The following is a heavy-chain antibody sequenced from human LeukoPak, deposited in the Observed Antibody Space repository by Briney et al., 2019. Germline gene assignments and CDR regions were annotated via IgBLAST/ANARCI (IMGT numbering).Heavy chain of an antibody. CDR2: IYYSGST. CDR1: GGSISSYY. V-gene: IGHV4-59*01. CDR3: ARTDEDYCSSTSCPDAFDI. Sequence: PSETLSLTCTGSGGSISSYYWSWIRQPPGKGLEWIGYIYYSGSTNYNPSLKSRVTISVDTSKNQFSLKLSTVTAADTAVYYCARTDEDYCSSTSCPDAFDIWGQGTMVTVSS. J-gene: IGHJ3*02. D-gene: IGHD2-2*01.